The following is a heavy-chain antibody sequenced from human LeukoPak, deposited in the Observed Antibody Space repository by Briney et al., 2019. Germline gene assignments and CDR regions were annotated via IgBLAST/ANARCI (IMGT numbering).Heavy chain of an antibody. CDR2: IYYSGST. J-gene: IGHJ4*02. CDR1: GGSISSYY. D-gene: IGHD2-2*01. Sequence: KASETLSLTCTVSGGSISSYYWSWIRQPPGKGLEWIGYIYYSGSTNYNPSLKSRVTISVDTSKNQFSLKLSSVTAADTAVYYCARDRRDIVVVPAAKARAVGAFDIWGQGTLVTVSS. CDR3: ARDRRDIVVVPAAKARAVGAFDI. V-gene: IGHV4-59*01.